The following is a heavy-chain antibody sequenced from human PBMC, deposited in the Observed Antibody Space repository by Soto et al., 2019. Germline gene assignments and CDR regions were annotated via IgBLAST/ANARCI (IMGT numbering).Heavy chain of an antibody. J-gene: IGHJ5*02. Sequence: QVQLQESGPGLVKPSQTLSLTCTVSGGSISSGGYYWSWIRQHPGKGLEWIGYIYYSGSTYYNPSRKRRVTISVDTSKNQFSLKLSSVTAADTAVYYCAREEGGGYDHRWFDPWGQGTLVTVSS. D-gene: IGHD5-12*01. CDR2: IYYSGST. CDR1: GGSISSGGYY. V-gene: IGHV4-31*03. CDR3: AREEGGGYDHRWFDP.